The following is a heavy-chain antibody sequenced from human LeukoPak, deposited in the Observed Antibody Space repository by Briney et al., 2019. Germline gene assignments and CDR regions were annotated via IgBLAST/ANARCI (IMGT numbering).Heavy chain of an antibody. D-gene: IGHD3-22*01. Sequence: PSGTLSLTCAVSGGSISSSNWWSWVRQPPGKGLEWIGEIYHSGSTNYNPSLKSRVTISVDKSKNQFSLKLSSVTAADTAVYYCARGKFYDSSGYSFDYWGQGTLVTVSS. CDR3: ARGKFYDSSGYSFDY. V-gene: IGHV4-4*02. CDR2: IYHSGST. CDR1: GGSISSSNW. J-gene: IGHJ4*02.